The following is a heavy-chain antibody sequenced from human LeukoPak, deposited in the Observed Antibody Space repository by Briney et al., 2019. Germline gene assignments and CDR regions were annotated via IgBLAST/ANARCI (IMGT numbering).Heavy chain of an antibody. J-gene: IGHJ6*02. V-gene: IGHV3-30*04. Sequence: GRSLRLSCAASGFTFSSYAMHWVRQAPGKGLEWVAVISYDGSNKYYADSVKGRFTVSRDNSKNTLYLQMNSLRAEDTAVYYCARGHPAAMPNYYYGMDVWGQGTTVTVSS. D-gene: IGHD2-2*01. CDR3: ARGHPAAMPNYYYGMDV. CDR2: ISYDGSNK. CDR1: GFTFSSYA.